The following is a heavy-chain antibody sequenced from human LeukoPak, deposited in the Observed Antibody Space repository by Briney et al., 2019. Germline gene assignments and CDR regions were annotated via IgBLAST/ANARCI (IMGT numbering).Heavy chain of an antibody. CDR1: GYTLTELS. J-gene: IGHJ1*01. CDR3: ALIEDYDSSGYYRAEYFQH. Sequence: ASVKVSCKVSGYTLTELSMHWVRQAPGKGLEWMGGFDPEDGETIYAQKFQGRVTMTEDTSTDTAYMELSSLRSEDTAVYYCALIEDYDSSGYYRAEYFQHWGQGTLVTVSS. CDR2: FDPEDGET. D-gene: IGHD3-22*01. V-gene: IGHV1-24*01.